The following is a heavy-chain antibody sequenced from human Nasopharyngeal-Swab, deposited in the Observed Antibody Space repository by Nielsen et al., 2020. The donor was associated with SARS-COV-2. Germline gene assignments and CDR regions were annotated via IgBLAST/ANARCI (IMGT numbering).Heavy chain of an antibody. CDR2: IWYDGSNK. Sequence: GGSLRLSCAASGFTFRSYWMTWVRQAPGKGLEWVAVIWYDGSNKYYADSVKGRFTISRDNSKNTLYLQMNSLRAEDTAVYYCARDYYDSSGYYYFDYWGQGTLVTVSS. J-gene: IGHJ4*02. CDR3: ARDYYDSSGYYYFDY. D-gene: IGHD3-22*01. V-gene: IGHV3-33*08. CDR1: GFTFRSYW.